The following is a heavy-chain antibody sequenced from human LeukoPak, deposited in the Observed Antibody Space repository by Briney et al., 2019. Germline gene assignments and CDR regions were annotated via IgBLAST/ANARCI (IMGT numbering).Heavy chain of an antibody. CDR2: INPSGGST. J-gene: IGHJ4*02. Sequence: GASVKVSCKASGYTFTSYYMHWVRQAPGQGLEWMGIINPSGGSTSYAQKFQGRVTMTRDMSTSTVYMELSSLRSEDTAVYYCAREVTIFRAPFDWGQGTLVTVSS. V-gene: IGHV1-46*01. D-gene: IGHD3-9*01. CDR1: GYTFTSYY. CDR3: AREVTIFRAPFD.